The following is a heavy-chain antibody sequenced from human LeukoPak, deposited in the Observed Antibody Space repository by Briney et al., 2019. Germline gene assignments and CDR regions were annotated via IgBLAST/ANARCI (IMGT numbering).Heavy chain of an antibody. Sequence: GGSLRLSCAASGFTFSSYGMSWVRQAPGKGLEWVSSIGGSGFSSYYADSVKGRFTISRDNSKNTLYLQMNSLRAEDTAVYYCAKDRYYYDSSGQFDYWGQGTLVTVSS. CDR2: IGGSGFSS. CDR3: AKDRYYYDSSGQFDY. CDR1: GFTFSSYG. D-gene: IGHD3-22*01. J-gene: IGHJ4*02. V-gene: IGHV3-23*01.